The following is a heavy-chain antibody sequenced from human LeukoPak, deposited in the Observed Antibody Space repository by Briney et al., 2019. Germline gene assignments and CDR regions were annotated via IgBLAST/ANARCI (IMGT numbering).Heavy chain of an antibody. D-gene: IGHD2-2*01. CDR3: TRGSSFTWTRDYWPFDY. CDR2: INAGNGDT. V-gene: IGHV1-3*01. Sequence: GASVKVSCKTSGYTFTTYAVHWVRQAPGQSLEWMGWINAGNGDTKYSQKFQVRVNITRHTSANTAHMERSSLTSEDTAEYYCTRGSSFTWTRDYWPFDYWGQGTLVTVSS. CDR1: GYTFTTYA. J-gene: IGHJ4*02.